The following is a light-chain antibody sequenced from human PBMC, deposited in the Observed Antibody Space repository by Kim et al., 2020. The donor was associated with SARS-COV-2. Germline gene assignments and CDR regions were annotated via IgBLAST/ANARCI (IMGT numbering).Light chain of an antibody. CDR1: SRAVGGYNF. CDR2: DVT. CDR3: SSYTSSFTLV. J-gene: IGLJ1*01. Sequence: GQAITTSCTGTSRAVGGYNFVSWYQQHPGKAPKLMIYDVTHRPSGVSNRFSGSKSGNTASLTISGLQAEDEADYYCSSYTSSFTLVFGTGTKVTVL. V-gene: IGLV2-14*03.